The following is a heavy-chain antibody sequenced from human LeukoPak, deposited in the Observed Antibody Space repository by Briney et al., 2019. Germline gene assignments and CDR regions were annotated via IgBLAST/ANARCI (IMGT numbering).Heavy chain of an antibody. CDR1: GCTFTSYD. J-gene: IGHJ6*02. Sequence: ASVEVSCKASGCTFTSYDINWVRQATGQGLEGMGWMNPNSGNTGYAQKFQGRVTMTRNTSISTAYTELSSLSSEDTAVYYCARGRILWFGDYYYGMDVWGQGTTVTVSS. V-gene: IGHV1-8*01. CDR2: MNPNSGNT. D-gene: IGHD3-10*01. CDR3: ARGRILWFGDYYYGMDV.